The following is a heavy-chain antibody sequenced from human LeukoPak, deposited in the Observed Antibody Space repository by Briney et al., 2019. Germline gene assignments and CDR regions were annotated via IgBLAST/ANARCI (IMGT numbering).Heavy chain of an antibody. Sequence: GGSLRLSCAASGFTFSSYAMSWVRQAPGKGLEWVSAISGSGGSTYYADSVKGRFTISRDNSKNTLYLQMNSLRAEDTAVYYCARDPTYDFWSGYYDPFDYWGQGTLVTVSS. V-gene: IGHV3-23*01. CDR1: GFTFSSYA. J-gene: IGHJ4*02. CDR3: ARDPTYDFWSGYYDPFDY. D-gene: IGHD3-3*01. CDR2: ISGSGGST.